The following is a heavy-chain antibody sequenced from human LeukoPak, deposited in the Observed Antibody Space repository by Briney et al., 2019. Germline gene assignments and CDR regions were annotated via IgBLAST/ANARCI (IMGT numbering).Heavy chain of an antibody. Sequence: PGGSLRLSCAASGFTFSSYAMTWVRQAPGKGLEWVSAITGSGDSAYYSDSVKGRFTISRDQSKSTVYLQMTSLRAEDTAVFYCAKNGDRGAYCSGGSCYPYYYYNMDVWGKGTTVTISS. V-gene: IGHV3-23*01. CDR1: GFTFSSYA. J-gene: IGHJ6*03. CDR2: ITGSGDSA. D-gene: IGHD2-15*01. CDR3: AKNGDRGAYCSGGSCYPYYYYNMDV.